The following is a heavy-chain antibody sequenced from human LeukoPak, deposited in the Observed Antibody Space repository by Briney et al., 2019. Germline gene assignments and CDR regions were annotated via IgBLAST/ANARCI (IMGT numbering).Heavy chain of an antibody. V-gene: IGHV4-4*07. Sequence: SETLSLTCTVSGGSFSTFYWTWIRQPAGKGLEWIGRINNRGSTNYNPSLRSRVSMSVDRSKNQFSVTLSSVTAADTAVYFCAREGGDPRWLDPWGQGTLVTVSS. CDR1: GGSFSTFY. CDR3: AREGGDPRWLDP. D-gene: IGHD6-25*01. CDR2: INNRGST. J-gene: IGHJ5*02.